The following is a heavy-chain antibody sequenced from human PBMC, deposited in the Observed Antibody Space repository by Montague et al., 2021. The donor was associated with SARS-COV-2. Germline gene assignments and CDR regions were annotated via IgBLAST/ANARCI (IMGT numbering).Heavy chain of an antibody. CDR2: INHRGTS. CDR3: ARGRQHFNMIVVVMTGGEYYFDY. CDR1: GGSFSDYF. J-gene: IGHJ4*02. V-gene: IGHV4-34*01. Sequence: SDTLSLICAVYGGSFSDYFWTWIRQPPGKGLEWIGEINHRGTSSYNPSLKSRVSISVDTSKNQFSLYLGSVTAADTAVYYCARGRQHFNMIVVVMTGGEYYFDYWGQGTLVTVSS. D-gene: IGHD3-22*01.